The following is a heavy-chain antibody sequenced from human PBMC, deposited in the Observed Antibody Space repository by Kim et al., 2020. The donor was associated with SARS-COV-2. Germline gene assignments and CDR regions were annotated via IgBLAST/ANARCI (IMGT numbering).Heavy chain of an antibody. CDR2: IFPGDSDT. V-gene: IGHV5-51*01. CDR3: ERRIAVAGTAYYAMDV. CDR1: GYSFTKYW. D-gene: IGHD6-13*01. Sequence: GESLKISCKGSGYSFTKYWIGWVRQMPGKGLEWMGIIFPGDSDTRYSPSFQGQVAISADKSITTAYLQWSSLRASDTAMYYCERRIAVAGTAYYAMDVWGQGTTVTVSS. J-gene: IGHJ6*02.